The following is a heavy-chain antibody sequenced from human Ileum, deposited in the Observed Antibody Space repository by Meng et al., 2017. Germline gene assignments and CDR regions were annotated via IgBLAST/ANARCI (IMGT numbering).Heavy chain of an antibody. J-gene: IGHJ4*02. V-gene: IGHV4-39*07. CDR3: ARDPNYFHY. CDR1: GGSISSSTYY. Sequence: SETLSLTCTVSGGSISSSTYYWGWIRQPPGKGLEWIATIYHSGTTYYNPSFKSRVTISLDTSKNQFSLKLTSVTAADTAVYYCARDPNYFHYWGQGTLVTVSS. CDR2: IYHSGTT.